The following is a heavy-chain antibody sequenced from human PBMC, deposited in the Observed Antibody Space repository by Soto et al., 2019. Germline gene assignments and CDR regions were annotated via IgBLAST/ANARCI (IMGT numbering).Heavy chain of an antibody. Sequence: QVQLVQSGAEVKKPGSSVKVSCKASGGTFSSYAISWVRQAPGQGLEWMGGIIPIFGTANYAQKFQGRVTITGDEATSTAYMELSSRRSEDTAVYYCARSGYSYGLGYYGMDVWGQGTTVTVSS. CDR2: IIPIFGTA. CDR3: ARSGYSYGLGYYGMDV. CDR1: GGTFSSYA. D-gene: IGHD5-18*01. V-gene: IGHV1-69*12. J-gene: IGHJ6*02.